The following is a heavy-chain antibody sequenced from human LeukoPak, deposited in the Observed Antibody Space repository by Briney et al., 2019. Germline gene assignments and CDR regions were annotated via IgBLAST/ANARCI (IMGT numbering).Heavy chain of an antibody. CDR1: GGTFSSYA. D-gene: IGHD3-22*01. Sequence: GASVKVSCKASGGTFSSYAISWVRQAPGQGLEWMGGIIPIFGTANYEQKFQGRVTITADESTSTAYMELSSLRSEDTAVYYCARDLYYYDSSGTWGQGTLVTVSS. CDR2: IIPIFGTA. J-gene: IGHJ5*02. V-gene: IGHV1-69*13. CDR3: ARDLYYYDSSGT.